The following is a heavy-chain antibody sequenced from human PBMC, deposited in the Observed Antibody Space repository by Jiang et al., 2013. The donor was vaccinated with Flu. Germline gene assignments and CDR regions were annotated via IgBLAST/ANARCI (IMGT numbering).Heavy chain of an antibody. CDR1: GYSISSGYY. Sequence: PGLVKPSETLSLTCAVSGYSISSGYYWGWIRQPPGKGLEWIGSIYHSGSTYYNPSLKSRVTISVDTSKNQFSLKLSSVTAADTAVYYCARNYLGLIDYWGQGTLVTVSS. V-gene: IGHV4-38-2*01. CDR3: ARNYLGLIDY. CDR2: IYHSGST. D-gene: IGHD7-27*01. J-gene: IGHJ4*02.